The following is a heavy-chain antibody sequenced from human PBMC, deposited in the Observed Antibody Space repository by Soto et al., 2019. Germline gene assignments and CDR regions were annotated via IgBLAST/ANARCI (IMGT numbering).Heavy chain of an antibody. CDR2: IYYSGST. J-gene: IGHJ6*02. Sequence: QVQLQESGPGLVKPSQTLSLTCTVSGGSISSGGYYWSWIRQHPGKGLEWIGYIYYSGSTYYNPSLNSRVTISVDTSKNQFSLKLSSVTAADTAVYYCARDQGGVVPAAHSGMDVWGQGTTVTVSS. V-gene: IGHV4-31*03. D-gene: IGHD2-2*01. CDR1: GGSISSGGYY. CDR3: ARDQGGVVPAAHSGMDV.